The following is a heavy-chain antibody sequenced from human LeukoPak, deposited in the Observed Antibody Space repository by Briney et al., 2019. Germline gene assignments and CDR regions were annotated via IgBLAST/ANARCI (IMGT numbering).Heavy chain of an antibody. V-gene: IGHV3-7*01. D-gene: IGHD3-22*01. CDR1: GFTFSSYW. CDR2: IKQDGSEK. Sequence: GGSLRLSCAASGFTFSSYWMSWVRQAPRKGLEWVANIKQDGSEKYYVDSVKGRFTISRDNAKNSLYLQMNSLRAEDTAVYYCARVGITMIGFGWFDPWGQGTLVTVSS. J-gene: IGHJ5*02. CDR3: ARVGITMIGFGWFDP.